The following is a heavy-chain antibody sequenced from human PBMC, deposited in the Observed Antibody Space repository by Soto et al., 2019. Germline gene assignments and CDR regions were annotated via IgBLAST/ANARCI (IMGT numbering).Heavy chain of an antibody. CDR1: GGSISSSGYY. Sequence: SETLSLTCTVSGGSISSSGYYWSWIRQHPGKGLEWIGCIYYSGSTYYNPSLKSRVTISVDTSKNQFSLKLSSVTAADTAVYYWAGFSSSAMECSSSGCDPTYDMDVWGKGTTVTVSS. CDR2: IYYSGST. D-gene: IGHD2-2*01. V-gene: IGHV4-31*03. J-gene: IGHJ6*03. CDR3: AGFSSSAMECSSSGCDPTYDMDV.